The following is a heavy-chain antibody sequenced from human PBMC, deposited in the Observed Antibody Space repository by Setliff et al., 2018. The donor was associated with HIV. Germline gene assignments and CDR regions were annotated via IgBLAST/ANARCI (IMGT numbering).Heavy chain of an antibody. D-gene: IGHD3-10*01. CDR2: MNPNSGRA. V-gene: IGHV1-8*02. J-gene: IGHJ4*02. CDR3: ARDGYYYGSGSYSSFDY. CDR1: GYTFTNYD. Sequence: ASVKVSCKASGYTFTNYDINWVRQSPGQGLEWLGWMNPNSGRAGSAQMFQDRVTMTTDTSTSTAYMELRSLRSDDTAVYYCARDGYYYGSGSYSSFDYWGQGTLVTVSS.